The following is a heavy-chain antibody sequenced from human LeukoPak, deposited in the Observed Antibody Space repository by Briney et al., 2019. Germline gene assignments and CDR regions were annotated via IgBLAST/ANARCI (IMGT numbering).Heavy chain of an antibody. CDR2: ISNDSYYI. CDR1: GFIFSSYS. V-gene: IGHV3-21*01. Sequence: PGGSLRLSCAASGFIFSSYSMNWVRQAPGKGLEWVSSISNDSYYIFYADSVKGRFTISRDNAKNSLYLQMNSLRAEDTAVYYCARSGPTRDYGMGVWGQGTTVTVS. J-gene: IGHJ6*02. D-gene: IGHD1-26*01. CDR3: ARSGPTRDYGMGV.